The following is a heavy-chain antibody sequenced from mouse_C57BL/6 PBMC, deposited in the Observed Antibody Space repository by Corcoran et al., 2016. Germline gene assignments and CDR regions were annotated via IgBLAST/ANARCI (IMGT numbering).Heavy chain of an antibody. D-gene: IGHD2-4*01. J-gene: IGHJ1*03. Sequence: QIQLVQSGPELKKPGETVKISCKASGYTFTTYGMSWVKQAPGKGLKWMGWINTYSGVPTYADDFKGRFAFSLETSASTAYLQINNLKNEDTATYVCSRPYYDYDRWYFDVWGTGTTVTVSS. CDR2: INTYSGVP. CDR3: SRPYYDYDRWYFDV. V-gene: IGHV9-3*01. CDR1: GYTFTTYG.